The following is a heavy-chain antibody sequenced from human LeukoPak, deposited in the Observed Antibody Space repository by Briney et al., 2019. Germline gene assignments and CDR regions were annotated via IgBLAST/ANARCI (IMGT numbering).Heavy chain of an antibody. D-gene: IGHD4-17*01. CDR3: ALHGGRSVTTTPLGFDY. CDR1: GGTFSSYA. J-gene: IGHJ4*02. Sequence: GASVKVSCKASGGTFSSYAISWVRQAPGQGLEWMGGIIPIFGTPNYAQKFQGRVTITTDESTSTAYMELSSLRSEDTAVYYCALHGGRSVTTTPLGFDYWGQGTLLTVSS. V-gene: IGHV1-69*05. CDR2: IIPIFGTP.